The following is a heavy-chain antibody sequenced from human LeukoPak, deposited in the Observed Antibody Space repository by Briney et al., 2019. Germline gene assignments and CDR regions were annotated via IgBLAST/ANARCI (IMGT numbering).Heavy chain of an antibody. CDR3: ARAIQFGGYLDY. J-gene: IGHJ4*02. D-gene: IGHD2-15*01. CDR1: GFTVSGDY. V-gene: IGHV3-53*01. CDR2: IYGAGTT. Sequence: GGSLRLSCAASGFTVSGDYMSWVRQAPGKGLEWVSVIYGAGTTYYADSVKGRFTTSRDNSKNTLYLQMNSLRVEDTAVYYCARAIQFGGYLDYWGQGTLVTVSP.